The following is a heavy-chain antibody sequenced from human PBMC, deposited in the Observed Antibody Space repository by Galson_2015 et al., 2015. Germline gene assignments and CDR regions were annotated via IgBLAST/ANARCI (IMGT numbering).Heavy chain of an antibody. CDR2: IYPGDSDT. J-gene: IGHJ6*02. V-gene: IGHV5-51*01. D-gene: IGHD3-22*01. CDR3: ARHPPNYYDSSGYPTTDPYYYYGMDV. Sequence: QSGAEVKKPGESLKISCKGSGYSFTSYWIGWVRQVPGKGLEWMGIIYPGDSDTRYSPSFQGQVTISADKSISTAYLQWSSLKASDTAMYYCARHPPNYYDSSGYPTTDPYYYYGMDVWGQGTTVTVSS. CDR1: GYSFTSYW.